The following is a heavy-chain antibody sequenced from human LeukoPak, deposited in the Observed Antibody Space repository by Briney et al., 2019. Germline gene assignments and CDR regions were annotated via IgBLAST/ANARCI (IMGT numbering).Heavy chain of an antibody. J-gene: IGHJ4*02. CDR2: ISGSGGGT. Sequence: GGSLRLSCAASGFTFSIYAMSWVRQAPGKGLEWVSVISGSGGGTYYADSVKGRFTISRDNAKNALYLQMNTLRAEDTAIYSCATRPTVGGTTPTFDHWGQGTPVTVSS. D-gene: IGHD1-26*01. CDR1: GFTFSIYA. CDR3: ATRPTVGGTTPTFDH. V-gene: IGHV3-23*01.